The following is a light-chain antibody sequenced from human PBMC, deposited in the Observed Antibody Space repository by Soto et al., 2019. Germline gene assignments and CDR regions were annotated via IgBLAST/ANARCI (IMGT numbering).Light chain of an antibody. Sequence: QSALTQPPSASGSPGQSVTISCTGTSSDVGGYNSVSWYQHHPGKAPKLMIYEVSKRPSGVPDRFSGSKSGNTASLTVSGLQAEDEADYYCSSYAGSNNVGFGGGTKVTVL. V-gene: IGLV2-8*01. CDR2: EVS. CDR1: SSDVGGYNS. CDR3: SSYAGSNNVG. J-gene: IGLJ2*01.